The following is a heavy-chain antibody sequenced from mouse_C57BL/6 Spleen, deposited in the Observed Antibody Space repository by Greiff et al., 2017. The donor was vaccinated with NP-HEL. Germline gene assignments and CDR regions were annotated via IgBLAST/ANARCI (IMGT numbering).Heavy chain of an antibody. CDR1: GYAFSSSW. D-gene: IGHD1-1*01. CDR3: ASQKIYYYGSSWYFDV. V-gene: IGHV1-82*01. J-gene: IGHJ1*03. CDR2: IYPGDGDT. Sequence: QVQLKESGPELVKPGASVKISCKASGYAFSSSWMNWVKQRPGKGLEWIGRIYPGDGDTNYNGKFKGKATLTADKSSSTAYMQLSSLTSEDSAVYFCASQKIYYYGSSWYFDVWGTGTTVTVSS.